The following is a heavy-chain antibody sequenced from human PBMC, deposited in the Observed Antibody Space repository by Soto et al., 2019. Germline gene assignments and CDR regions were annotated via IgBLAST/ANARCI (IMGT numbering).Heavy chain of an antibody. Sequence: QTGGSLRLSCAASGFTFSDYAMNWVRQAPGKGLEWVSSIRDSGSSTYYADSVKGRFAISRDNSKNTLYLQMNGLRAEDTAVYYCAKDSWGSTAAADQIDCCGQGTLVTVSS. CDR3: AKDSWGSTAAADQIDC. CDR1: GFTFSDYA. V-gene: IGHV3-23*01. J-gene: IGHJ4*02. D-gene: IGHD6-25*01. CDR2: IRDSGSST.